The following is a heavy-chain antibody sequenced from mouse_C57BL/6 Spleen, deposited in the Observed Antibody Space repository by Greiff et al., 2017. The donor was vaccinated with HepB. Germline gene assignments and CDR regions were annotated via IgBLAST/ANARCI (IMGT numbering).Heavy chain of an antibody. D-gene: IGHD4-1*01. CDR1: GYAFSSSW. V-gene: IGHV1-82*01. CDR3: AKLGPGYYFDY. Sequence: VQLQQSGPELVKPGASVKISCKASGYAFSSSWMNWVKQRPGKGLEWIGRIYPGDGDTNYNGKFKGKATLTADKSSSTAYMQLSSLTSEDSAVYFCAKLGPGYYFDYWGQGTTLTVSS. CDR2: IYPGDGDT. J-gene: IGHJ2*01.